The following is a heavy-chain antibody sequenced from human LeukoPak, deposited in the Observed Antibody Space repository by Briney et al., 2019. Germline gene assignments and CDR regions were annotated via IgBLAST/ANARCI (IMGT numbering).Heavy chain of an antibody. D-gene: IGHD3-10*01. J-gene: IGHJ4*02. CDR3: ATGTGVTMVQGAYYFDY. CDR1: GYTLTELS. Sequence: ASVKVSSKVSGYTLTELSMHWVRQAPGKGLEWMGGFDPEDGETIYAQKFQGRVTMTEDTSTDTAYMELSSLRSEDTAVYYCATGTGVTMVQGAYYFDYWGQGTLVTVSS. V-gene: IGHV1-24*01. CDR2: FDPEDGET.